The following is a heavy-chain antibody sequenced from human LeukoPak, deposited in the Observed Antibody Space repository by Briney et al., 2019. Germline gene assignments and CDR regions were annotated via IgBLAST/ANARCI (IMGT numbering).Heavy chain of an antibody. V-gene: IGHV4-31*03. CDR1: GGSISSGGYY. Sequence: SETLSLTCTVSGGSISSGGYYWGWIRQYPGRGLEWIGYIYYSGTTYYNPSLKSRVTISVDTSKNQFSLKLSSVTAADTAVCYCARDHSESYYGEYFDYWGQGTLVTVSS. CDR2: IYYSGTT. CDR3: ARDHSESYYGEYFDY. J-gene: IGHJ4*02. D-gene: IGHD1-26*01.